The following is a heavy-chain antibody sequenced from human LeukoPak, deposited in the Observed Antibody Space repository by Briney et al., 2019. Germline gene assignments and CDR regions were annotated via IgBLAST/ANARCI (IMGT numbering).Heavy chain of an antibody. J-gene: IGHJ5*02. CDR2: IYYSGST. CDR3: ARDNAELPYNWFDP. Sequence: SETLSLTCTVSGGSISSGGYYWSWIRQHPGKGLEWIGYIYYSGSTYYSPSLKSRVTISVDTSKNQFSLKLSSVTAADTAVYYCARDNAELPYNWFDPWGQGTLVTVSS. CDR1: GGSISSGGYY. V-gene: IGHV4-31*03. D-gene: IGHD1-14*01.